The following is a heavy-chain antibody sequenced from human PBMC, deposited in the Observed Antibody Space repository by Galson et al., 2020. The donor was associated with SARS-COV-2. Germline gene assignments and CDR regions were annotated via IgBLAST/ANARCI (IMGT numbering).Heavy chain of an antibody. V-gene: IGHV1-18*01. CDR2: ISAYNGNT. J-gene: IGHJ6*02. CDR1: GYTFTSYG. D-gene: IGHD2-15*01. CDR3: ARDYVVVVAATIHYYYYGMDV. Sequence: ASVKVSCKASGYTFTSYGISWVRQAPGQGLEWMGWISAYNGNTNYAQKLHGRVTMTTDTSTSTAYMELRSLRSDDTAVYYCARDYVVVVAATIHYYYYGMDVWGQGTTVTVSS.